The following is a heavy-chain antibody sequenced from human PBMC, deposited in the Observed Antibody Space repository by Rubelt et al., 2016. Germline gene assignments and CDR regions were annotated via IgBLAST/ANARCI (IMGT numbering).Heavy chain of an antibody. CDR3: ARDPVVDDWYFDL. V-gene: IGHV4-34*11. Sequence: QVQLQQWGAGLLKPSETLSLTCAVYGGSFSGYYWSWIRQPPGKGLEWIGHIYYSGSTNYNPSLKSRVTISLATSKKQFSLKLTSMTAADTAVYYCARDPVVDDWYFDLWGRGTLVTVSS. J-gene: IGHJ2*01. CDR1: GGSFSGYY. D-gene: IGHD4-23*01. CDR2: IYYSGST.